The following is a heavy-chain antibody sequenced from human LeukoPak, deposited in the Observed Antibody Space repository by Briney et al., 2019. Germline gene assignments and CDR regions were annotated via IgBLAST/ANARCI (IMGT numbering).Heavy chain of an antibody. CDR2: IYYSGST. CDR1: GASTRTYY. V-gene: IGHV4-59*01. CDR3: ARGELWYQH. J-gene: IGHJ1*01. Sequence: SETLSLTCTVSGASTRTYYWSWIRQPPGKGLEWIGYIYYSGSTNYNPSLKTRVTISVDTSKNQFSLKLTSVSAADTAVYYCARGELWYQHWGQGTLVTVSS. D-gene: IGHD2-21*01.